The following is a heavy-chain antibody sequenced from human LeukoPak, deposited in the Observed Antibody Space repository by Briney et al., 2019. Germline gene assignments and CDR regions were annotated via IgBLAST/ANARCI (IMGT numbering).Heavy chain of an antibody. Sequence: SETLSLTCTVSGYSISSGYYWGWIRQPPGKGLEWIGSIYHSGSTYYNPSLKSRVTISVDTSKNQFSLKLSSVTAADTAVYYCARGESTGEVRGVVYFDYWGQGTLVTVSS. CDR3: ARGESTGEVRGVVYFDY. J-gene: IGHJ4*02. CDR1: GYSISSGYY. CDR2: IYHSGST. D-gene: IGHD3-10*01. V-gene: IGHV4-38-2*02.